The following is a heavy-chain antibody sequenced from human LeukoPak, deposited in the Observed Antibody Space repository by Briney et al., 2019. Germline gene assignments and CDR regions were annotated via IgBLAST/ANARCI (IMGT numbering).Heavy chain of an antibody. Sequence: GGSLRLSCVGSGFTFSRYSMIWVRQAPGKGLQWVSSLIGNDGTTYYAGSVKGRFTISRDSSKNTLYLQMNSLRAEDTAIYYCARTILCDYWGQGTLVTVSS. D-gene: IGHD1-7*01. V-gene: IGHV3-23*01. CDR2: LIGNDGTT. J-gene: IGHJ4*02. CDR3: ARTILCDY. CDR1: GFTFSRYS.